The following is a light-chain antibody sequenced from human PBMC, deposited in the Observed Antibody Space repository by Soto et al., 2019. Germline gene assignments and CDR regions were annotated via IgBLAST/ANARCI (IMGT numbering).Light chain of an antibody. CDR1: NSDVGSYNY. V-gene: IGLV2-8*01. J-gene: IGLJ1*01. CDR3: SSCTSSNTFV. Sequence: QSALTQPPSASGSPGQSVTISCTGKNSDVGSYNYVSWYQQHPGKAPKLMIFEVSKRPSGVPDRFSGSKSGNTASLTVSGLQAEDEADYYCSSCTSSNTFVFGTGTKVTVL. CDR2: EVS.